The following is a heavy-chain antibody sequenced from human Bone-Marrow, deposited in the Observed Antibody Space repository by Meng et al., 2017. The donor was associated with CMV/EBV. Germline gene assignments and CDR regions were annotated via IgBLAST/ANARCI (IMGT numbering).Heavy chain of an antibody. CDR2: ISSSGSTI. CDR1: GFTFSDYY. Sequence: GESLKIFCAASGFTFSDYYMSWIRQAPGKGLEWVSYISSSGSTIYYADSVKGRFTISRDNAKNSLYLQMNSLRAEDTAVYYCARDNWNYPLYYGMDLWGQGITVTVSS. J-gene: IGHJ6*02. V-gene: IGHV3-11*04. CDR3: ARDNWNYPLYYGMDL. D-gene: IGHD1-7*01.